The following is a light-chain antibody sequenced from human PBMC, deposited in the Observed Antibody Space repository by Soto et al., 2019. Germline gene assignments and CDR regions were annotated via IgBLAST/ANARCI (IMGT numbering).Light chain of an antibody. CDR3: QSYDSSLSHYV. CDR1: SSNIGAGYD. J-gene: IGLJ1*01. CDR2: GNS. V-gene: IGLV1-40*01. Sequence: QSLLTQPPSVSGAPGQRVTISCTGSSSNIGAGYDVHWYQQLPGTAPKLLIYGNSNRPSGVPDRFSGSKSGTSASLAITGLQAEDEADYYCQSYDSSLSHYVFGTGTKVTVL.